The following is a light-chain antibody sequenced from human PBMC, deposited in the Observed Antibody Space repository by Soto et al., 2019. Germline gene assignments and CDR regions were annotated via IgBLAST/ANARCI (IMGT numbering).Light chain of an antibody. CDR3: NSYASGNTRV. V-gene: IGLV2-14*01. J-gene: IGLJ1*01. CDR1: SSDVGGYNY. CDR2: EVS. Sequence: QSVLTQPASVSGSPGQSITISCTGTSSDVGGYNYVSWYQQHPGKAPKLMISEVSNRPSGVSNRFSGSKSGNTASLTISGLQAEDEADYYCNSYASGNTRVFGTGTKVTVL.